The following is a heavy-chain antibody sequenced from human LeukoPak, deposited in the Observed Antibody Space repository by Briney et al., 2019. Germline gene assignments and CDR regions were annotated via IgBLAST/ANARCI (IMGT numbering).Heavy chain of an antibody. CDR1: GFTFSSYA. J-gene: IGHJ4*02. CDR2: ISGSGGGT. D-gene: IGHD2-15*01. Sequence: GGSLRLSCAASGFTFSSYAMSWVRQAPGKGLEWVSGISGSGGGTHYADSLKGRFTISRDNSKNTLYLQTNSLRAEDTAVYYCAKDLAGFPFCSDYWGQGTLVTVSS. V-gene: IGHV3-23*01. CDR3: AKDLAGFPFCSDY.